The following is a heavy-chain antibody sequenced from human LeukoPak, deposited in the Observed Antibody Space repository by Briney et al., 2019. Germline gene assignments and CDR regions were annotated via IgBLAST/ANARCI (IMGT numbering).Heavy chain of an antibody. Sequence: GGSLRLSCADSAFTFSNSGMSWVRQAPGKGLEWVSDISSSGGSTNYADSVKGRFTISRDNSKNTLYLQMNSLRAEDTAVYYCAKVLSAAGLGYWGQGSLVTVSS. J-gene: IGHJ4*02. V-gene: IGHV3-23*01. D-gene: IGHD6-13*01. CDR3: AKVLSAAGLGY. CDR2: ISSSGGST. CDR1: AFTFSNSG.